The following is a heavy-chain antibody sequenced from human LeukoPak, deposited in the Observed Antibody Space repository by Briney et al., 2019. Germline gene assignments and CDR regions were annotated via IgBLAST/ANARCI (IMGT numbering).Heavy chain of an antibody. D-gene: IGHD6-19*01. CDR3: AKSPSSYGAGPSNFDY. CDR1: GFTFSSYA. Sequence: GGSLRLSCAASGFTFSSYAMSWVRQAPGKGLEWVSAISGSGGSTYYADSVKGRFTISRDNSKNTLYLQMNSLRAEDTAVYYCAKSPSSYGAGPSNFDYWGQGTLVTVSS. J-gene: IGHJ4*02. CDR2: ISGSGGST. V-gene: IGHV3-23*01.